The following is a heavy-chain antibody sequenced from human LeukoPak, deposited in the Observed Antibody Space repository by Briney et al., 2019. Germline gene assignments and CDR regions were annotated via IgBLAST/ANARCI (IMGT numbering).Heavy chain of an antibody. Sequence: SETLSLTCTVSGGSISSGDYYWSWIRQPPGKGLEWIVYIYYSGSTYYNPSLKSRVTISVDTSKNQFSLKLSSVTAADTAVYYCARGITIFGAPFGNLDYWGQGTLVTVSS. CDR2: IYYSGST. D-gene: IGHD3-3*01. CDR1: GGSISSGDYY. J-gene: IGHJ4*02. V-gene: IGHV4-30-4*01. CDR3: ARGITIFGAPFGNLDY.